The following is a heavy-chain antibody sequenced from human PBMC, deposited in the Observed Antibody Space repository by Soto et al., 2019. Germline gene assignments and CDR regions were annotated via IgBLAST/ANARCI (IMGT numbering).Heavy chain of an antibody. V-gene: IGHV4-31*03. Sequence: QVQLQESGPGLVKPSQTLSLTCTVSGASISSGGYYWSWIRQHPGKGLEWIGFITYTGSTYYNPSLKTRLTISVDTSKNQFSLKLSSVTAADTAVYYCAKVDYRGVETHWGQGTLVAVSS. CDR1: GASISSGGYY. J-gene: IGHJ4*02. D-gene: IGHD3-10*01. CDR3: AKVDYRGVETH. CDR2: ITYTGST.